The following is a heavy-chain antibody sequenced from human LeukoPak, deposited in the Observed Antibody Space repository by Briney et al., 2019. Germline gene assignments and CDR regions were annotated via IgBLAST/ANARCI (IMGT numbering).Heavy chain of an antibody. Sequence: SVTVSCKASGGTFSSYAISWVRQAPGQGLEWMGRIIPILSIANYAQKFQGRVTITADKSTSTAYMELSSLRSEDTAVYYCARTGEFDYWGQGTLVTVSS. V-gene: IGHV1-69*04. CDR1: GGTFSSYA. D-gene: IGHD3-10*01. CDR3: ARTGEFDY. CDR2: IIPILSIA. J-gene: IGHJ4*02.